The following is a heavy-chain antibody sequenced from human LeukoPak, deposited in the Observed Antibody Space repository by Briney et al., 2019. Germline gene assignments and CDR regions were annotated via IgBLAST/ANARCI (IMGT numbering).Heavy chain of an antibody. CDR3: ARVRIAVAQLTDY. Sequence: PGGSLRLSCAASGFTFSSYWMHWVRQAPGKGLVWVSRISTDGSSTHYADSVTGRFTISRDNAKNTLYLQMNSLRAEDTAVYYCARVRIAVAQLTDYWGQGTLVTVSS. CDR2: ISTDGSST. J-gene: IGHJ4*02. V-gene: IGHV3-74*01. D-gene: IGHD6-19*01. CDR1: GFTFSSYW.